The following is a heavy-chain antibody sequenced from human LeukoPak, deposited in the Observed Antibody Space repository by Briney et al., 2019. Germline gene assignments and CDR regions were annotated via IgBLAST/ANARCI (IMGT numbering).Heavy chain of an antibody. CDR1: GGSISGYY. CDR2: INHSGST. Sequence: PSETLSLTCTVSGGSISGYYWSWIRQPPGKGLEWIGEINHSGSTNYNPSLKSRVTISVDTSKNQFSLKLSSVTAADTAVYYCARGQGYSGSYYLYYWGQGTLVTVSS. J-gene: IGHJ4*02. CDR3: ARGQGYSGSYYLYY. D-gene: IGHD1-26*01. V-gene: IGHV4-34*01.